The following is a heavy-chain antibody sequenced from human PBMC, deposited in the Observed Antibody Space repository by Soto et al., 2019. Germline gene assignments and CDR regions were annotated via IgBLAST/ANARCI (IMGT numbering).Heavy chain of an antibody. CDR3: AHRVLRTVFGLVTTTAIYFDF. V-gene: IGHV2-5*02. Sequence: QITLNESGPTLVKPRQTLTLTCTFSGFSLTTSGVGVGWIRQSPGKAPAWLALIYWDVDKRYSPSLKSRLTLTTHSSKKQVVLTMADLVPAVTATYYCAHRVLRTVFGLVTTTAIYFDFWGQGAPVAVSS. J-gene: IGHJ4*02. D-gene: IGHD3-3*01. CDR1: GFSLTTSGVG. CDR2: IYWDVDK.